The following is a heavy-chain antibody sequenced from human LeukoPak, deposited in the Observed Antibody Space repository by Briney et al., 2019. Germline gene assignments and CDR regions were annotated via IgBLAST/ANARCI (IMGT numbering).Heavy chain of an antibody. Sequence: PGRSLRLSCAASGFTFSSYAMHWVRQAPGKGLEWVAVISYDGSNKYYADSVKGRFTISRDNSKNTLYLQMNSLRAEDTAVYYCARDYGSYYYYGMDVWGQGTTVTVSS. CDR1: GFTFSSYA. D-gene: IGHD3-10*01. CDR2: ISYDGSNK. CDR3: ARDYGSYYYYGMDV. V-gene: IGHV3-30-3*01. J-gene: IGHJ6*02.